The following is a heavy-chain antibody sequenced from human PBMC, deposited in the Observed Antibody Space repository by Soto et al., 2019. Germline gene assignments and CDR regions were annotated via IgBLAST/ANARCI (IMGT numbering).Heavy chain of an antibody. J-gene: IGHJ5*02. V-gene: IGHV4-59*01. Sequence: PSETLSLTCTVSGGSISSYYWSWIRQPPGKGLEWIGYIYYSGSTNYNPSLKSRVTISVDTSKNQFSLKLTSVNAADTAVYYCARDHGPYSGIDTMAWFDPWGPGTLVTVSS. CDR1: GGSISSYY. CDR2: IYYSGST. CDR3: ARDHGPYSGIDTMAWFDP. D-gene: IGHD5-12*01.